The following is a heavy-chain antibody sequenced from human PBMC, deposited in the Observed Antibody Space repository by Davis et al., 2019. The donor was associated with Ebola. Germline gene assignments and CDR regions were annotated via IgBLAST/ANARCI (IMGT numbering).Heavy chain of an antibody. D-gene: IGHD3-10*01. J-gene: IGHJ4*02. CDR2: ISYEGSNK. Sequence: GESLKISCVVSGFTFSNYGMHWVRQAPGKGLEWVAVISYEGSNKNYVDSVRGRFTISRDNSKNTMYLQMNSLRAEDTAVYYCATGSFDYWGQGTLVTVSS. CDR3: ATGSFDY. V-gene: IGHV3-30*03. CDR1: GFTFSNYG.